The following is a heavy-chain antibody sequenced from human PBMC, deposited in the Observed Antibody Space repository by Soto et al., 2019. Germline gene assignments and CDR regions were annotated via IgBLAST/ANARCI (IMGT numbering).Heavy chain of an antibody. D-gene: IGHD2-2*02. V-gene: IGHV3-23*01. Sequence: PGGSLRLSCAASGFTFSSYAMSWVRQAPGKGLEWVSAISGSGGSTYYADSVKGRFTISRDNSKNTLYLQMNSLRAEDTAVYYCTCGVVPAAIPGGAFYYWGQGTLVTVSS. CDR1: GFTFSSYA. CDR3: TCGVVPAAIPGGAFYY. CDR2: ISGSGGST. J-gene: IGHJ4*02.